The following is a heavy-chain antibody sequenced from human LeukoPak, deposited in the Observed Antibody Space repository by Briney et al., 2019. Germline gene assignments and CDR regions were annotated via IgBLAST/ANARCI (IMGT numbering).Heavy chain of an antibody. D-gene: IGHD3-22*01. CDR2: ISSRGTYI. J-gene: IGHJ4*02. CDR1: GFIFSRNN. Sequence: PGGSLRLSCAASGFIFSRNNMNWVRQAPGKGLEWVSSISSRGTYIYYADSVKGRFIISRDNAKNSLYLQMNSLRAEDTAVYYCVRDWGYDSSGYWQKYFDSWGQGTLVTVSS. V-gene: IGHV3-21*01. CDR3: VRDWGYDSSGYWQKYFDS.